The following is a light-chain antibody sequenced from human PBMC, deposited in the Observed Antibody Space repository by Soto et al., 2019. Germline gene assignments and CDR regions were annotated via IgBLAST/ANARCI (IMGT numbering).Light chain of an antibody. CDR2: DAS. CDR3: QQRSNWPST. V-gene: IGKV3-11*01. J-gene: IGKJ4*01. CDR1: QSVSSY. Sequence: EIVLTQSPATLSLSPGERAALSCRASQSVSSYLAWYQQKPGQAPRLLIYDASNRATGIPARFSGSGSGTDFTLTISSLEPEDFAVYYCQQRSNWPSTFCGGTKVDIK.